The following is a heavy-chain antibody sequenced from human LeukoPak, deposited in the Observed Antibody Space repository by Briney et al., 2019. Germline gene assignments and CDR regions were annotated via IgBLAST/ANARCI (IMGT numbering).Heavy chain of an antibody. CDR3: ARELDYGMDV. CDR1: GFTFSSYA. CDR2: ISYDGSNK. Sequence: PGGSLRLSCAASGFTFSSYAMHWVRQAPGKGLEWVAVISYDGSNKYYADSVKGRFTISRDNSKNTLYLQMNSLRAEDTAVYYCARELDYGMDVWGQGTTVTVPS. V-gene: IGHV3-30-3*01. J-gene: IGHJ6*02.